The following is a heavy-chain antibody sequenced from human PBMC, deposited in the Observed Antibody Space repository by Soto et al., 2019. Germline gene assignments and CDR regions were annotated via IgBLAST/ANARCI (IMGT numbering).Heavy chain of an antibody. V-gene: IGHV5-51*01. CDR1: GYSFTSYW. Sequence: GESLKISCKGSGYSFTSYWIGWVRQMPGKGLEWMGIIYPGDSDTRYSPSFQGQVTISADKSISTAYLQWSSLKASDTAMYYCARTYYYGSGSQYYYYYGMDVWGQGTTVTSP. J-gene: IGHJ6*02. D-gene: IGHD3-10*01. CDR3: ARTYYYGSGSQYYYYYGMDV. CDR2: IYPGDSDT.